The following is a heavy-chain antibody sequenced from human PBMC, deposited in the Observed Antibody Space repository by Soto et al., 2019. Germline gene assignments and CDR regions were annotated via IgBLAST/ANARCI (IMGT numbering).Heavy chain of an antibody. Sequence: EVQLLESGGGLVQPGGSLRLSCAASGFTFSSYAMSWVRQAPGKGLEWVSAISGSGGSTYYADSVKGRFPISRDNSKNTLYLQMNSLRAEDTAVYYCAKDQRGDILTGVRVFDISGQGKMVTVSS. V-gene: IGHV3-23*01. CDR1: GFTFSSYA. D-gene: IGHD3-9*01. CDR2: ISGSGGST. J-gene: IGHJ3*02. CDR3: AKDQRGDILTGVRVFDI.